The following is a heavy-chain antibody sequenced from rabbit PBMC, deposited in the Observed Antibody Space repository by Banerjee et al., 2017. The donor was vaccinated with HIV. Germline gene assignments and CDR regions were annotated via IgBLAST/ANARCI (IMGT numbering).Heavy chain of an antibody. Sequence: LEESGGGLVKPGGTLTLTCTVSGFSFSSNWICWVRQAPGKGLEWIACIDTYDGDTDYANWPKGRFTISKTSSTTVTLRMTSLTAAGTATYFCARNYVNAFDPRGQGTLVTVS. J-gene: IGHJ2*01. CDR3: ARNYVNAFDP. D-gene: IGHD1-1*01. CDR1: GFSFSSNW. V-gene: IGHV1S45*01. CDR2: IDTYDGDT.